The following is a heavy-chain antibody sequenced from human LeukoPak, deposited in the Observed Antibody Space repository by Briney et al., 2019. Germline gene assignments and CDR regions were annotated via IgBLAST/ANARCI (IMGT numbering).Heavy chain of an antibody. J-gene: IGHJ3*02. Sequence: SETLSLTCTGSGYSISSGYYWGWIRQPPGKGLEWIGSIYYSGGNYYNPSLKSRVTISVDTSKNQFSPKLRSVTAADTAVYYCARHEWGITNAFDIWGQGTMVTVSS. CDR2: IYYSGGN. D-gene: IGHD1-14*01. CDR3: ARHEWGITNAFDI. CDR1: GYSISSGYY. V-gene: IGHV4-38-2*02.